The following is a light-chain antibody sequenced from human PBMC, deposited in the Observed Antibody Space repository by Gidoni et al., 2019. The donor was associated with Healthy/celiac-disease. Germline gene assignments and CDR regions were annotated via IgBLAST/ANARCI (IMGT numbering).Light chain of an antibody. J-gene: IGKJ4*01. Sequence: DIVMTESPLSLLVTPGEPASISCRSSQSLLHSNGYNYLDWYLQTPGQSPQLLIYLGSNRASGVPDRFSGSGSGTDFTLKISRVEAKDVGVYYCMQALQTPLTFGGGTKVEIK. CDR2: LGS. V-gene: IGKV2-28*01. CDR3: MQALQTPLT. CDR1: QSLLHSNGYNY.